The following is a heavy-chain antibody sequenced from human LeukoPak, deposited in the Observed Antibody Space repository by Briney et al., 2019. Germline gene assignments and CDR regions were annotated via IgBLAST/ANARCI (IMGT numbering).Heavy chain of an antibody. V-gene: IGHV3-30*18. J-gene: IGHJ4*02. Sequence: QPGRSLRLSCAASGFTFSSYGMPWVRQAPGKGLEWVAVISYDGSNKYYADSVKGRFTISRDNSKNTLYLQMNSLRAEDTAVYYCAKASFDYWGQGTLVTVSS. CDR3: AKASFDY. CDR1: GFTFSSYG. CDR2: ISYDGSNK.